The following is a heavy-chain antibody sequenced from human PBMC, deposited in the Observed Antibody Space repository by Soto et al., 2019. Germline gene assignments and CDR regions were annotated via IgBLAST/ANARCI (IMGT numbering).Heavy chain of an antibody. CDR3: ARSSLGYCISTSCYGYYGMDV. CDR1: GYTFTGYY. D-gene: IGHD2-2*01. Sequence: QVQLVQSGAEVKKPGASVKVSCKASGYTFTGYYMHWVRQAPGQGLEWMGWINPNSGGTNYAQKFQGWVTMTRDTSISTAYMELSRLRSDDTAVYYCARSSLGYCISTSCYGYYGMDVWGQGTTVTVSS. J-gene: IGHJ6*02. CDR2: INPNSGGT. V-gene: IGHV1-2*04.